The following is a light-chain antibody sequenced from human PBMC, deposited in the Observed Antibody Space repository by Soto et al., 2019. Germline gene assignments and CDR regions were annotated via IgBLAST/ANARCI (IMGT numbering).Light chain of an antibody. CDR1: SSDVGGYNY. CDR3: CSYAGSYTYV. Sequence: QSALTQPRSVSGSPGQSVTISCTGTSSDVGGYNYVSWYQQHPGKAPKLMIYDVSKRPSGVPDRFSGSKSGNTASLTISGLQAENEADKYCCSYAGSYTYVFGTGTKVTVL. V-gene: IGLV2-11*01. J-gene: IGLJ1*01. CDR2: DVS.